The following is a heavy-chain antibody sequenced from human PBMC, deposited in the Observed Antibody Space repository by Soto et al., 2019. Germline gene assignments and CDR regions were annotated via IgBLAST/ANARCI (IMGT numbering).Heavy chain of an antibody. CDR2: ISGSGGST. Sequence: PGKGLEWVSAISGSGGSTYYADSVKGRFTISRDNSKNTLYLQMNSLRAEDTAVYYCAKDLAPGWFGELLYSYFDYWGQGTLVTVSS. J-gene: IGHJ4*02. V-gene: IGHV3-23*01. CDR3: AKDLAPGWFGELLYSYFDY. D-gene: IGHD3-10*01.